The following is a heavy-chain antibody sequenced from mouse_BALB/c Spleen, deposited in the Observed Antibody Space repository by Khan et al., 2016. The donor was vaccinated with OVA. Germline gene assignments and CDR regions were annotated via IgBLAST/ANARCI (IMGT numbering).Heavy chain of an antibody. CDR3: ASSVGGYDALDY. CDR1: GFTFTSYG. CDR2: ISTGGHYT. J-gene: IGHJ4*01. V-gene: IGHV5-9-3*01. Sequence: EVELVESGGGLVKPGGSLKLSCSASGFTFTSYGMSWVRQTPVQRLEWVATISTGGHYTFYPDSFKGRVTISRDNAKNTLYLQMRSLRSEDTAMYYCASSVGGYDALDYWGQGASVTVSS. D-gene: IGHD1-1*02.